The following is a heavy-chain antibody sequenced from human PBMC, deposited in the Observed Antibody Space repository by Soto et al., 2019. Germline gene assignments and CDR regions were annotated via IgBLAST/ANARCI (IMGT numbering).Heavy chain of an antibody. D-gene: IGHD6-13*01. Sequence: PAETLARTFTVSGESINCYYWSWIRQPPGEVLEWIGYVYFSGSNNYNPSLKSRVTISVNTSKQQVSPRLSSVTAADTAVYYCARSIATPGTNIEYWGQGTLVTVSS. CDR1: GESINCYY. J-gene: IGHJ4*02. V-gene: IGHV4-59*01. CDR2: VYFSGSN. CDR3: ARSIATPGTNIEY.